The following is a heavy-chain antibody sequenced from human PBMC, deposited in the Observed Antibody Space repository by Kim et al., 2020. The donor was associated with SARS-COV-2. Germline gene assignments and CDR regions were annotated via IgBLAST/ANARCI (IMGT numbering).Heavy chain of an antibody. CDR3: ASEDCSDSTCSY. CDR1: GFAFSSFN. V-gene: IGHV3-21*01. Sequence: GGSLRLSCAASGFAFSSFNMNWVRQAPGKGLEWVSSISTSSYRFYADSVKGRFTISRDNAQNLLYLQMNSLRAEDTAIYYCASEDCSDSTCSYWGQGALVTVPS. CDR2: ISTSSYR. D-gene: IGHD2-15*01. J-gene: IGHJ1*01.